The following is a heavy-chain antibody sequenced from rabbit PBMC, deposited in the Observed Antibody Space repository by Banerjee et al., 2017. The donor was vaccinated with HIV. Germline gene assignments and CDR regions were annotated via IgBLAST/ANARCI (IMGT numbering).Heavy chain of an antibody. J-gene: IGHJ2*01. CDR3: VRGGSSGWGDYDAFDP. Sequence: QEQLEESGGGLVKPEGSLTLTCTASGFDFSSYYMSWVRQAPGKGLEWIGYIDPVFGSTYYASWVNGRFTISSPNAQNTLYLQLTSLTAADTATYFCVRGGSSGWGDYDAFDPWGQGTLVTVS. CDR1: GFDFSSYY. D-gene: IGHD4-1*01. CDR2: IDPVFGST. V-gene: IGHV1S47*01.